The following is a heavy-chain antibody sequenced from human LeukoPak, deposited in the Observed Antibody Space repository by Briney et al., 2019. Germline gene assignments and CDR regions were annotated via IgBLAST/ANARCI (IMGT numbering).Heavy chain of an antibody. D-gene: IGHD4-23*01. J-gene: IGHJ4*02. Sequence: GGSLRLSCAASGFTFSSYSMNWVRQAPGKGLEWVSSISSSSSYIYYADSVKGRFTISRDNAKNSLYLQMNSLRAEDTAVYYCASVYLYGGNPPLDYWGQGTLVTVSS. V-gene: IGHV3-21*01. CDR3: ASVYLYGGNPPLDY. CDR1: GFTFSSYS. CDR2: ISSSSSYI.